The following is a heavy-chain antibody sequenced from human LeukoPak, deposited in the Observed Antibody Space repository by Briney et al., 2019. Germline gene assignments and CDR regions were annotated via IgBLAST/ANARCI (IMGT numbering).Heavy chain of an antibody. J-gene: IGHJ4*02. CDR1: GGSISSGGYS. CDR3: ALSTDGSGSYLAFDY. D-gene: IGHD3-10*01. Sequence: SQTLSLTCAVSGGSISSGGYSWSWIRQPPGKGLEWIGYIYHSGSTYYNPSLKSRVTISVDRSKNQFSLKLSSVTAGDTAVYYCALSTDGSGSYLAFDYWGQGTLVTVSS. V-gene: IGHV4-30-2*01. CDR2: IYHSGST.